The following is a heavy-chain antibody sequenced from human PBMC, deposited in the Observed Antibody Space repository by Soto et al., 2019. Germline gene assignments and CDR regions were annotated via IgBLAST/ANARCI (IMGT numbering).Heavy chain of an antibody. CDR1: GYTFTNYD. D-gene: IGHD6-19*01. J-gene: IGHJ4*02. Sequence: QVQLVQSGAEVKKPGASVKVSCKASGYTFTNYDINWVRPAPGQGLEWMGWMDPNSGNTDYAQKFQGRVTITRNTSISTAYLELSSLSAEDTAVYYCARGRGWRDYWGQGTLVTVSS. CDR2: MDPNSGNT. CDR3: ARGRGWRDY. V-gene: IGHV1-8*01.